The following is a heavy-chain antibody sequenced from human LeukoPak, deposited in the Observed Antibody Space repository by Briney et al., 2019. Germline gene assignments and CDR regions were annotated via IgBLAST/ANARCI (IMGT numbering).Heavy chain of an antibody. J-gene: IGHJ4*02. V-gene: IGHV3-23*01. CDR3: ASVVGYNSGWSSFDY. Sequence: GASLRLSCAASGFTFSSYAMSWVRQAPGKGLEWVSAISGSGGGSGGSTYYADSVKGRFTISRDNSKNTLHLQMNSLRAEDTAVYYCASVVGYNSGWSSFDYWGQGTLVTVSS. CDR2: ISGSGGGSGGST. CDR1: GFTFSSYA. D-gene: IGHD6-19*01.